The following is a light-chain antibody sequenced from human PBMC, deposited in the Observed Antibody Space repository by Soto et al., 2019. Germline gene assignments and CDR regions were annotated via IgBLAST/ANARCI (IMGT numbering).Light chain of an antibody. CDR2: AAS. J-gene: IGKJ3*01. V-gene: IGKV1-6*01. CDR1: QSISTH. CDR3: LQKYFYPFT. Sequence: IQMTQSPSSLSASVGDRVTITCRASQSISTHLSWYQQKPGKAPKLLVYAASNLQSGVPARFSGSGSGTDFTLTISSLQPEDFATYYCLQKYFYPFTFGPGTKVDIK.